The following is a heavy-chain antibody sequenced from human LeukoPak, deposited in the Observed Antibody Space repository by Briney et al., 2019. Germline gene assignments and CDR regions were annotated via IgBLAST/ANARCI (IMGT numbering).Heavy chain of an antibody. V-gene: IGHV3-23*01. CDR1: GFTFSRSA. CDR2: ISASGGST. Sequence: PGGSLRLSCAASGFTFSRSAMSWVRQVPGKGLEWVSGISASGGSTSYADSVRGRFTISRDNAKNTVYLEMNSLSVEDTATYYCIRDFRSADLWGQGTLVTVTS. D-gene: IGHD3-3*01. CDR3: IRDFRSADL. J-gene: IGHJ5*02.